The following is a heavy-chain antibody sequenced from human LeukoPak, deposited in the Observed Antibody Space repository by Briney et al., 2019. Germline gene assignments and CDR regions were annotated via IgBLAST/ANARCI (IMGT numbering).Heavy chain of an antibody. Sequence: PSETLSLTRTVSGGSISSYYWSWIRQPPGKGLEWIGYIYYSGSTNYNPSLKSRVTISVDTSKNQFSLKLSSVTAADTAVYYCARDDGGGGDAFDIWGQGTMVTVSS. CDR2: IYYSGST. CDR3: ARDDGGGGDAFDI. D-gene: IGHD2-15*01. CDR1: GGSISSYY. J-gene: IGHJ3*02. V-gene: IGHV4-59*01.